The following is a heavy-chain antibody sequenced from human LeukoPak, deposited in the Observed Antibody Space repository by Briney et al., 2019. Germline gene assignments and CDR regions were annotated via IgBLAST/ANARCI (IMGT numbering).Heavy chain of an antibody. V-gene: IGHV3-73*01. CDR1: GFTFSGSA. Sequence: GGSLRLSCAASGFTFSGSAMHWVRQASGKGLEWVGRIKSKANSYATAYAASVKGRFTISRDNSKYTLYMQMNSLRIEDTAVYYCAKNGRQDELTGYFHYFDSWGQGTLVTVSS. J-gene: IGHJ4*02. CDR2: IKSKANSYAT. CDR3: AKNGRQDELTGYFHYFDS. D-gene: IGHD3-9*01.